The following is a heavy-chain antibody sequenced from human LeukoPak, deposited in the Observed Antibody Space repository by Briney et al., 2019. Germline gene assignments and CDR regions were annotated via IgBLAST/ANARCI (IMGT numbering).Heavy chain of an antibody. CDR3: ARGRIGGDPQLGDY. CDR2: MNPNSGNT. CDR1: GYTFTSYD. J-gene: IGHJ4*02. Sequence: ASVKVSCKASGYTFTSYDTNRVRQATGQGLEWMGWMNPNSGNTGYAQKFQGRVTMTRNTSISTAYMELSSLRSEDTAVYYCARGRIGGDPQLGDYWGQGTLVTVSS. V-gene: IGHV1-8*01. D-gene: IGHD2-21*01.